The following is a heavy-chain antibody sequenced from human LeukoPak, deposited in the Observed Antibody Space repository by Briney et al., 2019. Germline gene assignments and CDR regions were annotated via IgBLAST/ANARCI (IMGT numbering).Heavy chain of an antibody. D-gene: IGHD3-10*01. CDR1: GFTFSTYS. CDR2: ISGNGGDT. CDR3: AKEYLWFGEYAPNYFDY. V-gene: IGHV3-23*01. J-gene: IGHJ4*02. Sequence: GGSLRLSCAASGFTFSTYSMSWVRQAPGKGLEWVSVISGNGGDTFYADSVKGRFTISRDNSKHTLFLQMNSLRAEDTAVYYCAKEYLWFGEYAPNYFDYWGQGTLVTVSS.